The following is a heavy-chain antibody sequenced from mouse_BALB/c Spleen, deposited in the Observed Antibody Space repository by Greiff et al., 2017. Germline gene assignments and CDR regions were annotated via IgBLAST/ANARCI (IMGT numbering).Heavy chain of an antibody. CDR3: ARGFITTVVAKGYYFDY. CDR2: ISYSGST. CDR1: GYSITSDYA. V-gene: IGHV3-2*02. D-gene: IGHD1-1*01. J-gene: IGHJ2*01. Sequence: EVQLQESGPGLVKPSQSLSLTCTVTGYSITSDYAWNWIRQFPGNKLEWMGYISYSGSTSYNPSLKSRISITRDTSKNQFFLQLNSVTTEDTATYYCARGFITTVVAKGYYFDYWGQGTTLTVSS.